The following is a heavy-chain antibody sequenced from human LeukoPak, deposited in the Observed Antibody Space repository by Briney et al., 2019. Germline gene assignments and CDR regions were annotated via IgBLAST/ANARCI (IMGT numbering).Heavy chain of an antibody. CDR3: TTFGIDWSLSY. V-gene: IGHV3-74*01. CDR1: GFIFSSWW. D-gene: IGHD3-9*01. Sequence: GGSLRLSCAASGFIFSSWWMVWFRRLPGKGLVSVSHINTDGSYIRYADSVKGRFTISRDNAKNTLYLQMNSLRPEDTGVYYCTTFGIDWSLSYWGQGALVTVSS. CDR2: INTDGSYI. J-gene: IGHJ4*02.